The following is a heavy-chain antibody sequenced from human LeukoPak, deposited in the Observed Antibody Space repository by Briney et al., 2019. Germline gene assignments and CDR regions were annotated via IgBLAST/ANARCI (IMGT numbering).Heavy chain of an antibody. V-gene: IGHV3-23*01. J-gene: IGHJ6*03. D-gene: IGHD3-16*01. Sequence: GGSLRLSCAASGFTFSSYAMSWVRQAPGKGLEWVSGISGSGGSTYHADSVKGRFTISRDNSKSTLYLQMNSLTAEDTAVYYCAKLGGHPLHNYYVGVWGKGTTVAVSS. CDR2: ISGSGGST. CDR3: AKLGGHPLHNYYVGV. CDR1: GFTFSSYA.